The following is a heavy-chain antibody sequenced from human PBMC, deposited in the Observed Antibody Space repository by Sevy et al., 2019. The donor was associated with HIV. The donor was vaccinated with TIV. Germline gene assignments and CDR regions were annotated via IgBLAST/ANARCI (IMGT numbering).Heavy chain of an antibody. Sequence: ASVKVSCKASGYSFSDSGYYVHWVRQAPGQGLEWMGWINPKSGATKYEQKFQGRVTMTRETSVSTANMELTRLTSDDTAVYYCARESYDFWTGPVDYDYGMDVWGQGTTVTVSS. CDR2: INPKSGAT. CDR1: GYSFSDSGYY. J-gene: IGHJ6*02. V-gene: IGHV1-2*02. D-gene: IGHD3-3*01. CDR3: ARESYDFWTGPVDYDYGMDV.